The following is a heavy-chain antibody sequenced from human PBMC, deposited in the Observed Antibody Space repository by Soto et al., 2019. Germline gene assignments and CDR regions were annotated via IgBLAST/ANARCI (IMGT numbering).Heavy chain of an antibody. J-gene: IGHJ6*02. Sequence: QTRSLTCAISGDRVSSNSAAWNWIRQSPSRGLEWLGRTYYRSKWYNDYAVSVKSRITINPDTSKNQFSLQLNSVTPEDTAVYYCARANPNIVLMVSGGNVMDVWGQGTTFTVSS. D-gene: IGHD2-8*01. CDR2: TYYRSKWYN. CDR3: ARANPNIVLMVSGGNVMDV. CDR1: GDRVSSNSAA. V-gene: IGHV6-1*01.